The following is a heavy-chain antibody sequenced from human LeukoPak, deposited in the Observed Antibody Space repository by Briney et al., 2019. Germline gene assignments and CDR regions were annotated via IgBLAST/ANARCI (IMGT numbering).Heavy chain of an antibody. D-gene: IGHD6-19*01. CDR2: LGGGGAGI. Sequence: EGSLRLSCAASGFTFSTYGMSWVRQAPGKGLEWVSSLGGGGAGIYYADSVKGRFAISRDNSKNTLYLQMNSLRAEDTAVYYCAKDRGSGWYFDYWGQGTLVTVSS. J-gene: IGHJ4*02. CDR1: GFTFSTYG. CDR3: AKDRGSGWYFDY. V-gene: IGHV3-23*01.